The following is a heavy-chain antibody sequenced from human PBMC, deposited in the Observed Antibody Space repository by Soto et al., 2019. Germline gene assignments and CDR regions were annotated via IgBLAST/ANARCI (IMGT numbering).Heavy chain of an antibody. CDR3: TTEAYDNSGSLAFDI. CDR1: GGSITKYY. Sequence: SETRSLTCTVSGGSITKYYDSWIRQPPGKGLEWIGYIFHTGTTSYNPSLKSRVTLSVDTSQSQFSLKLNSVTAADTAVYYCTTEAYDNSGSLAFDIWGPGTLVT. CDR2: IFHTGTT. D-gene: IGHD3-22*01. V-gene: IGHV4-59*08. J-gene: IGHJ3*02.